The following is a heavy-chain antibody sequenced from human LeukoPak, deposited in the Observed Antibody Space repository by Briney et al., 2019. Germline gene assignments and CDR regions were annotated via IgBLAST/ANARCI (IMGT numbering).Heavy chain of an antibody. D-gene: IGHD4-17*01. CDR2: FYYSGRA. V-gene: IGHV4-59*11. CDR3: ARYGDTRFDP. J-gene: IGHJ5*02. Sequence: SETLSLTCTVSGGSISSHYWTWIRQPPGKGLEWIGYFYYSGRANYNPSLQSRVTISEDTSKNQLSLKLTSVNAADTAVYYCARYGDTRFDPWGQGTLVTVSS. CDR1: GGSISSHY.